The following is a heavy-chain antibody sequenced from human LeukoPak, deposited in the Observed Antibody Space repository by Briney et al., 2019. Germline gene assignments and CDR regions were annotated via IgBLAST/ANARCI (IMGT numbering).Heavy chain of an antibody. V-gene: IGHV4-34*01. J-gene: IGHJ4*02. Sequence: SETLSLTCAVYGGSFSGYYWSWIRQPPGKGLEWIGEINHSGSTNYNPSLKSRVTISVDTSKNQFSLKLSSVTAADTAVYYCAKGITIFGVVIRAFDYWGQGTLVTVSS. CDR2: INHSGST. CDR1: GGSFSGYY. D-gene: IGHD3-3*01. CDR3: AKGITIFGVVIRAFDY.